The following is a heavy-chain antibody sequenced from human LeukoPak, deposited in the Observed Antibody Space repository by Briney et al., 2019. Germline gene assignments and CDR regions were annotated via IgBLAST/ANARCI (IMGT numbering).Heavy chain of an antibody. V-gene: IGHV3-23*01. CDR3: ARSLSGSCYGSLDV. CDR1: VFTFKSYA. CDR2: ISSSGDPT. J-gene: IGHJ6*01. D-gene: IGHD2-2*01. Sequence: QPGGSLRISCAASVFTFKSYAMSWVRQAPGKGLEWVSVISSSGDPTYYAGSVKGRFTISRDNSDKTLYLQMNSLRGNDTAVYFCARSLSGSCYGSLDVWGQGTTVTVSS.